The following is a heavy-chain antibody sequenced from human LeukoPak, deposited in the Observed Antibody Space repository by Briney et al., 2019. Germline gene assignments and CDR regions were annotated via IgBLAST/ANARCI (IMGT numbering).Heavy chain of an antibody. J-gene: IGHJ5*02. V-gene: IGHV1-69*05. Sequence: SVKVSCKTSGGTFNNCAISWVRQAPGQGLEWLGGIMPLFGTAGYAQKFQGRVTITKDESTRTVYLELTSLTSDDTAGYYCARDVHGDYGSGWYDPWGQGTLVSVSS. CDR2: IMPLFGTA. CDR3: ARDVHGDYGSGWYDP. D-gene: IGHD4-17*01. CDR1: GGTFNNCA.